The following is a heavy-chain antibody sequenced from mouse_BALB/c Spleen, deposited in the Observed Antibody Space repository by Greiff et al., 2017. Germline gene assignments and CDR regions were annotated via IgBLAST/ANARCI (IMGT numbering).Heavy chain of an antibody. CDR3: TRSGITTRGWFAY. CDR2: IDPETGGT. V-gene: IGHV1-15*01. D-gene: IGHD2-4*01. J-gene: IGHJ3*01. CDR1: GYTFTDYE. Sequence: QVQLKQSGAELVRPGASVTLSCKASGYTFTDYEMHWVKQTPVHGLEWIGAIDPETGGTAYNQKFKGKATLTADKSSSTAYMELRSLTSEDSAVYYCTRSGITTRGWFAYWGQGTLVTVSA.